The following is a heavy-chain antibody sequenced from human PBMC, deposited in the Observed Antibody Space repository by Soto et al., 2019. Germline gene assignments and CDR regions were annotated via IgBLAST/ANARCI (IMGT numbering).Heavy chain of an antibody. D-gene: IGHD6-25*01. Sequence: GGSLRLSCAASGFTLSRYTMHWVRQAPGKGLEWVALNSWDGGTSAYADSVKGRFTVSRDNKKSFLYLHINSLKTEDTAVYYCTTGVATAKYYFDFWGQGTLVTVSS. CDR1: GFTLSRYT. J-gene: IGHJ4*02. CDR3: TTGVATAKYYFDF. CDR2: NSWDGGTS. V-gene: IGHV3-43*01.